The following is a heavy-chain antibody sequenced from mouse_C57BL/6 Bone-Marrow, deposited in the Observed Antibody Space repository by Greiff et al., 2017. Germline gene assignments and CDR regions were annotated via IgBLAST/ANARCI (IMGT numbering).Heavy chain of an antibody. CDR2: IDPANGNT. J-gene: IGHJ3*01. V-gene: IGHV14-3*01. Sequence: DVKLQESVAELVRPGASVKLSCTASGFNIKNTYMHWVKQRPEQGLEWIGRIDPANGNTKYAPKFQGKATITSDTSSNTAYLQLSSLTSEDTAIYYCARNYGSSYRFAYWGQGTLVTVSA. CDR3: ARNYGSSYRFAY. D-gene: IGHD1-1*01. CDR1: GFNIKNTY.